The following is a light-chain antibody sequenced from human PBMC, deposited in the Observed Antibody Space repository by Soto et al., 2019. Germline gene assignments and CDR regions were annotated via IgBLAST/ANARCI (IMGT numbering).Light chain of an antibody. J-gene: IGKJ1*01. Sequence: DIQMTQSPSSLSASVGDRVTITCRASQTISTYVNWYHQKPGKAPKRLIYAASRLQSGVPSRFAGSGSGTDFTLTIGSLQSEDFASYYCQQTHSMPWTFGQGTKVDIK. CDR2: AAS. CDR3: QQTHSMPWT. V-gene: IGKV1-39*01. CDR1: QTISTY.